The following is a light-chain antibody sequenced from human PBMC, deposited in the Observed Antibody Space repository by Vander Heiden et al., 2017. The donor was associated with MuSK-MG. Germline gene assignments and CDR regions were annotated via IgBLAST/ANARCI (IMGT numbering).Light chain of an antibody. Sequence: EVVLTQSPATLSLSPGERATLSCRASQRVSSYLAWYQQKPGLTPRLLIYDASSRAAGIHARFSGSGYGTDFTLTISILEPEDFAVYYCQQRTNWHPSLTFGGGTKVEIK. V-gene: IGKV3-11*01. CDR2: DAS. J-gene: IGKJ4*01. CDR1: QRVSSY. CDR3: QQRTNWHPSLT.